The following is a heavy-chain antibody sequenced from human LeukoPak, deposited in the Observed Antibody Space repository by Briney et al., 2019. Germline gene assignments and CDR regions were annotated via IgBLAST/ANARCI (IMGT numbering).Heavy chain of an antibody. J-gene: IGHJ6*02. Sequence: GGSLRLSCAASGFTVSSNYMSWVHQAPGKGLEWVSVIYSGGSTYYADSVKGRFTISRDNSRTTLYLQMNSLRAEDTAVYYCARTDTSYYYYGMDVWGQGTTVTVSS. CDR3: ARTDTSYYYYGMDV. V-gene: IGHV3-66*01. CDR2: IYSGGST. CDR1: GFTVSSNY. D-gene: IGHD2/OR15-2a*01.